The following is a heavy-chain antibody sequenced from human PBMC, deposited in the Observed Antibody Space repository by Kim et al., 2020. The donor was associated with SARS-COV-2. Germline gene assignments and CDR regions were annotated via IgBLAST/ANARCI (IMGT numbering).Heavy chain of an antibody. CDR2: IKQDGSEK. J-gene: IGHJ5*02. V-gene: IGHV3-7*01. Sequence: GGSLRLSCVASGFTFSSYAMSWVRQAPGKGLEWVANIKQDGSEKYYIDSVKGRITISRDNAKNLMYLQMSGLRAEDTAVYYCARDIRGTWFDPWGKGTLV. CDR1: GFTFSSYA. D-gene: IGHD3-16*01. CDR3: ARDIRGTWFDP.